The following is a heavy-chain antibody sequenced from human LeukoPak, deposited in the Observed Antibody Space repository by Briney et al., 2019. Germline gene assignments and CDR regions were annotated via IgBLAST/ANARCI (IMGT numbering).Heavy chain of an antibody. J-gene: IGHJ4*02. CDR3: AKDSSTGGSYFDY. Sequence: GGSLRLSCAASGFTFSTYAMHWVRQAPGKGLEWVAFIRYDGSNKYYADSVKGRFTISSDNSKNSLYLQMNSLRAEDTAVYYCAKDSSTGGSYFDYWGQGTQVTVSS. CDR2: IRYDGSNK. V-gene: IGHV3-30*02. CDR1: GFTFSTYA. D-gene: IGHD1-26*01.